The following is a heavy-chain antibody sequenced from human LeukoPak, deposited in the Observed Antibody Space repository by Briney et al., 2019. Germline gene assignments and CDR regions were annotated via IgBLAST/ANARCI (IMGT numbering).Heavy chain of an antibody. J-gene: IGHJ4*02. D-gene: IGHD6-13*01. CDR3: AREGAYWTADGNFDY. CDR2: INHSGST. CDR1: GGSFSGYY. V-gene: IGHV4-34*01. Sequence: SETLSLTCAVYGGSFSGYYWSWIRQPPGKGLEWIGEINHSGSTNYNPSLKSRVTISVDTSKNQFSLKLSSVTAADTAVYYCAREGAYWTADGNFDYWGQGTLVTVSS.